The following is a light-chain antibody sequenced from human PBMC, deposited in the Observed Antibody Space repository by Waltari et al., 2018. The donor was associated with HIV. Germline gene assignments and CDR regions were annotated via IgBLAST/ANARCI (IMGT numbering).Light chain of an antibody. CDR1: QSVSSN. CDR2: GAS. V-gene: IGKV3-15*01. Sequence: EIVMTQSPATLSVSPGERATLSCRASQSVSSNLAWYQQKPGQAPRLLVFGASTRATGIPARFSGSGSGTEFTLTISSLQSEDFAVYYCQQYNNCPPEITFGPGTKVDIK. J-gene: IGKJ3*01. CDR3: QQYNNCPPEIT.